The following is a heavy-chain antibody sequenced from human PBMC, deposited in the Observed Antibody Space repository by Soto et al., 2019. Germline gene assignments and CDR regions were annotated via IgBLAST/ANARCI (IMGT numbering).Heavy chain of an antibody. D-gene: IGHD3-22*01. CDR3: ARRTDYYDSSGYYFDY. J-gene: IGHJ4*02. Sequence: ASVKVSCKASGGTFSSYAISWVRQAPGQGLEWMGGIIPIFGTANYAQKFQGRVTITADESTSTAYMELSSLRSEDTAVYYCARRTDYYDSSGYYFDYWGQGTLVTVSS. V-gene: IGHV1-69*13. CDR2: IIPIFGTA. CDR1: GGTFSSYA.